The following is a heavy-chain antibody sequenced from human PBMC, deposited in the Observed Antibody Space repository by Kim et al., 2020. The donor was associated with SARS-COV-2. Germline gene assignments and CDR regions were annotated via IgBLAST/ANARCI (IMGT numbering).Heavy chain of an antibody. CDR3: AKVVSGGSRNAFDI. V-gene: IGHV3-23*01. Sequence: ADSVKGRFTISSDNSKNTLYLQMSSLRAEDTAVYYCAKVVSGGSRNAFDIWGQGTMVTVSS. J-gene: IGHJ3*02. D-gene: IGHD2-15*01.